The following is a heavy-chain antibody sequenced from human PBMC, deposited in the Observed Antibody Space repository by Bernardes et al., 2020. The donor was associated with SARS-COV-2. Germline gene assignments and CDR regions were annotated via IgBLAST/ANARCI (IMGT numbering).Heavy chain of an antibody. CDR3: ARRVRATSYWYFDL. Sequence: SLRLSCAASGFTFSDYYMNWIRQAPGKGLEWVSYISSSSSYANYADSVKGRFTISRDNAKNSLYLQMNSLRAEDTAVYYCARRVRATSYWYFDLWGRGSLVTVSS. CDR2: ISSSSSYA. J-gene: IGHJ2*01. CDR1: GFTFSDYY. V-gene: IGHV3-11*06. D-gene: IGHD1-26*01.